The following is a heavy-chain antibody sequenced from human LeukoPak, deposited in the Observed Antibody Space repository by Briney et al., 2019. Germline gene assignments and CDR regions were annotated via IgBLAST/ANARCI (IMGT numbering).Heavy chain of an antibody. CDR2: IYDSGST. V-gene: IGHV4-59*01. Sequence: SETLSLTCTVSGGFISGYYWSWIRQSPGRGLEWLGYIYDSGSTKYNPSLKSRVTISVDASKNQISLKLTSMTAADTAVYYCARDGSGFDVWGQGTRVTVSS. CDR1: GGFISGYY. CDR3: ARDGSGFDV. J-gene: IGHJ3*01. D-gene: IGHD2-2*03.